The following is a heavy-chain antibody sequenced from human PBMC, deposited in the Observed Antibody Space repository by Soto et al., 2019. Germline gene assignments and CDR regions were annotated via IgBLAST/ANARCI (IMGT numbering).Heavy chain of an antibody. J-gene: IGHJ4*02. D-gene: IGHD3-3*01. V-gene: IGHV3-23*01. CDR2: ISGSGGST. Sequence: GSLRLSCAASGFTFSSYAMSWVRQAPGKGLEWVSAISGSGGSTYYADSVKGRFTISRDNSKNTLYLQMNSLRAEDTAVYYCAKDPGFLEWLTHFDYWGQGTLVTVSS. CDR3: AKDPGFLEWLTHFDY. CDR1: GFTFSSYA.